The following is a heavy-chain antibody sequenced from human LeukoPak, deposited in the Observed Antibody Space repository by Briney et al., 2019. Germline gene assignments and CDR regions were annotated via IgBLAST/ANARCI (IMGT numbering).Heavy chain of an antibody. Sequence: GGSLRLSCAASGFNFNDAAMTWVRQAPGKGLEWVSLIASSGRNTYYTDSVRGRFTISRDNSKKTLFLQMNSLRVEDTAIYYCAKDIQLSAWGLGTMVTVSS. V-gene: IGHV3-23*01. J-gene: IGHJ3*01. D-gene: IGHD5-24*01. CDR2: IASSGRNT. CDR1: GFNFNDAA. CDR3: AKDIQLSA.